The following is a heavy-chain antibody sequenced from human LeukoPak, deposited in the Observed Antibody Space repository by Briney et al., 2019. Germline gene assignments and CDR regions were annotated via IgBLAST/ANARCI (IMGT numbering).Heavy chain of an antibody. Sequence: GGSLRLSCAASGFTFSSYSMNWVRQAPGKGLEWVSSISSSSSYIYQADSVRGRFTISRDNTKNSLYLQMNSLRAEDTAVYYCAREESEEQNYYDSKGPTAPWGQGTLVTVSS. J-gene: IGHJ5*02. CDR1: GFTFSSYS. D-gene: IGHD3-22*01. V-gene: IGHV3-21*01. CDR2: ISSSSSYI. CDR3: AREESEEQNYYDSKGPTAP.